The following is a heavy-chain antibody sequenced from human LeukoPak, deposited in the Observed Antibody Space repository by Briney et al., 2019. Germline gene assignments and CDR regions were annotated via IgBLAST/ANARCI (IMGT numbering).Heavy chain of an antibody. Sequence: ASVKVSCKASGYTFTGYYMHWVRQAPGQGLEWMGWINPNSGGTNYAQKFQGRVTMTRDTSISTAYMELSRLRSDDTAVYYCAGLGIAARGALNWFDPWGQGTLVTVSS. CDR3: AGLGIAARGALNWFDP. CDR2: INPNSGGT. CDR1: GYTFTGYY. J-gene: IGHJ5*02. D-gene: IGHD6-6*01. V-gene: IGHV1-2*02.